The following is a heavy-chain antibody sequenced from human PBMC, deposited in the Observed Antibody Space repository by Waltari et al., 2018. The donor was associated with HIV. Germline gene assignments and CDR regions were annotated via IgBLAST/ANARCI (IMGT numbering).Heavy chain of an antibody. CDR1: GFTVSSNY. CDR2: IYSGGST. V-gene: IGHV3-66*01. CDR3: ASIAYCGGDCYPRGMDV. J-gene: IGHJ6*02. D-gene: IGHD2-21*02. Sequence: EVQLVESGGGLVQPGGSLRLSCAASGFTVSSNYMSWVRQAPGQGLEGVSVIYSGGSTYYADCGKGRFTISRDNSKNTLYLQMNSLRAEDTAVYYCASIAYCGGDCYPRGMDVWGQGTTVTVSS.